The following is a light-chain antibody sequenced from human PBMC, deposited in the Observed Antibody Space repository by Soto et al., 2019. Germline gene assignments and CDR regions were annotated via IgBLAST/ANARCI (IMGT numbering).Light chain of an antibody. J-gene: IGKJ1*01. Sequence: MVMTQGPATLSFSPGVRAPXSCRASQTSRSRYLAWYQQKLGQAPRLXIYGASSRAKGIPDRFSGSGSGTDFTLTISRLEPEDFAVYYCQQYGSSPETFGQGTKVDIK. CDR2: GAS. CDR1: QTSRSRY. CDR3: QQYGSSPET. V-gene: IGKV3-20*01.